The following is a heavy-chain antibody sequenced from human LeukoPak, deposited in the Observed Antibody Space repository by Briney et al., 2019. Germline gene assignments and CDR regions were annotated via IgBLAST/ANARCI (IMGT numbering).Heavy chain of an antibody. V-gene: IGHV3-9*03. J-gene: IGHJ4*02. CDR3: AKGDGYYDSSAYSLHDF. CDR1: GFTFDDYA. D-gene: IGHD3-22*01. CDR2: ISSNSGKI. Sequence: PGRSLRLSCAASGFTFDDYAMHWVRQAPGKGLKWVSSISSNSGKIGYAGSVKGRFTISRDNAKNSLYLQMNSLRAEDMAFYYCAKGDGYYDSSAYSLHDFWGQGTLVTVSS.